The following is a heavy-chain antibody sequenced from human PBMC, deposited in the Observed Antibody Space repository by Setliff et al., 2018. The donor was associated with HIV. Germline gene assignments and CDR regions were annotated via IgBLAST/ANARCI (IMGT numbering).Heavy chain of an antibody. V-gene: IGHV4-34*01. J-gene: IGHJ4*02. CDR2: VNRGRRT. CDR1: GGSFSDYY. CDR3: ARHSPSDY. Sequence: SETLSLTCALYGGSFSDYYWSWIRQPPGMGLEWIGEVNRGRRTNYNSSLKSRVTISIDTSRNQFSLTVGSVTAADTAVYYCARHSPSDYWGQGTLVTVLL.